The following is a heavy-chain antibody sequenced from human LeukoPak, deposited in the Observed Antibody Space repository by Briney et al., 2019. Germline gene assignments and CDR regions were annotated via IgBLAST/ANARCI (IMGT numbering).Heavy chain of an antibody. V-gene: IGHV1-69*13. CDR1: GGTFSSYA. D-gene: IGHD2-8*01. CDR2: IIPIFGTA. CDR3: ARARALLYLT. J-gene: IGHJ4*02. Sequence: GASVKVSFKASGGTFSSYAISWVRQAPGQGLEWMGGIIPIFGTANYAQKFQGRVTITADESTSTAYMELSSLRSEDTAVYYCARARALLYLTWGQGTLVTVSS.